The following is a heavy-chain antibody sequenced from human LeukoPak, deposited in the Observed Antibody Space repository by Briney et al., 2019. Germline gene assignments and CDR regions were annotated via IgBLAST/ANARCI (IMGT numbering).Heavy chain of an antibody. CDR3: ASVPQIRGVIIV. D-gene: IGHD3-10*01. CDR2: IYHSGNT. V-gene: IGHV4-38-2*02. J-gene: IGHJ4*02. CDR1: GYSISSGYY. Sequence: SETLSLTCTVSGYSISSGYYWGWIRQPPGKGLEWIGSIYHSGNTYYNPSLKSRVTISVDTSKNQFSLKLSSVTAADTAVYYCASVPQIRGVIIVWGQGTRVTVSS.